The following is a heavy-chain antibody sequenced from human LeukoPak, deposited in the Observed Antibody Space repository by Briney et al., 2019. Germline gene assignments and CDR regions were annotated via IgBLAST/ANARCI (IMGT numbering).Heavy chain of an antibody. V-gene: IGHV3-7*04. Sequence: PGGSLRLSCAASGFTFSRYWMNWVRQAPGKGLEWVANIKQDGNEKYYVDSVKGRLTISRDNAKNSLYLQMNSLRAEDTAVYYCARAPYYFDYWGQGTLVTVSS. CDR1: GFTFSRYW. CDR3: ARAPYYFDY. J-gene: IGHJ4*02. CDR2: IKQDGNEK.